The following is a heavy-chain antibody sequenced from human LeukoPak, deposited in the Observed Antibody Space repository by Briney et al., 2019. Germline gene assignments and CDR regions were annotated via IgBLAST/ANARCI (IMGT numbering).Heavy chain of an antibody. CDR3: ACRGGSYSHYYYYMDV. CDR2: IYSSGST. CDR1: GDSMNSGSYF. D-gene: IGHD1-26*01. Sequence: KPSETLSLTCTVSGDSMNSGSYFWNWIRQPAGKGLEFIGHIYSSGSTHYNPSLKSRVTISVDTSKNQFSLKLSSVTAADTAVYYCACRGGSYSHYYYYMDVWGKGTTVTVSS. J-gene: IGHJ6*03. V-gene: IGHV4-61*09.